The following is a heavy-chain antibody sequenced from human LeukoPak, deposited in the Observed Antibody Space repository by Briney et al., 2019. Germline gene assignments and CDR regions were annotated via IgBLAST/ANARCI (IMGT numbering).Heavy chain of an antibody. J-gene: IGHJ4*02. CDR3: ARAGYSSSWYRGALDY. V-gene: IGHV1-46*01. Sequence: ASVKVSCKASGGTFSSYAISWVRQAPGQGLEWMGIINPSGGSTSYAQKFQGRVTMTRDMSTSTVYMELSSLRSEDTAVYYCARAGYSSSWYRGALDYWGQGTLVTVSS. CDR2: INPSGGST. CDR1: GGTFSSYA. D-gene: IGHD6-13*01.